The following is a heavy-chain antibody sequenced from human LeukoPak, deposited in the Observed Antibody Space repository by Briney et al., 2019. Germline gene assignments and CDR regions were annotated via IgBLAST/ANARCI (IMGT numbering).Heavy chain of an antibody. CDR3: VYGPGSYYPDFDY. Sequence: SETLSLTCAVYGGSFSGYYWSWIRQPPGKGLEWIGEINHSGSTNYNPSLKSRVTISVDTSKNQFSLKLSSVTAADTAVYYCVYGPGSYYPDFDYWGQGTLVTVSS. CDR1: GGSFSGYY. V-gene: IGHV4-34*01. J-gene: IGHJ4*02. CDR2: INHSGST. D-gene: IGHD3-10*01.